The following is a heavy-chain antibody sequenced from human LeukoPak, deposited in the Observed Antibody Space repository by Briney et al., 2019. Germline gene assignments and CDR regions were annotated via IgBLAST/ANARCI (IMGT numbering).Heavy chain of an antibody. CDR1: GGSISSGGYY. Sequence: TSETLSLTCTVSGGSISSGGYYWSWLRQHPGKGLEWIGYIYYSGSTYYNPSLKSRVTISVDTSKNQFSLKLSSVTAADTAVYYCASTYYDILTGYSPFQHWGQGTLVTVSS. J-gene: IGHJ1*01. D-gene: IGHD3-9*01. CDR2: IYYSGST. V-gene: IGHV4-31*03. CDR3: ASTYYDILTGYSPFQH.